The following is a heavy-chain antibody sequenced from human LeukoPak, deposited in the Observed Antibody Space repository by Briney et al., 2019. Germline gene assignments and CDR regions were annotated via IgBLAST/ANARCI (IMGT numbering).Heavy chain of an antibody. Sequence: SETLSLTCTVSGGSISSYYWSWIRQPPGKGLEWIGYIYYSGSTNYNPSLKSRVTISVDTSKNQFSLKLSSVTAADTAVYYCARDRLLWFGEAKTRYYYYGMDVWGQGTTVTVSS. D-gene: IGHD3-10*01. V-gene: IGHV4-59*01. CDR1: GGSISSYY. J-gene: IGHJ6*02. CDR3: ARDRLLWFGEAKTRYYYYGMDV. CDR2: IYYSGST.